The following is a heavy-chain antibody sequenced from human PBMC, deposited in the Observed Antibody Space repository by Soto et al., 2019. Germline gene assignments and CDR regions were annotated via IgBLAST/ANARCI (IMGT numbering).Heavy chain of an antibody. V-gene: IGHV3-48*02. CDR3: ARDTQDDFWSGYYRDY. D-gene: IGHD3-3*01. J-gene: IGHJ4*02. Sequence: WGSLRLSCAASEFTFRSYSMNWVRQAPGKGLEWVSYISSSSSTIYYADSVKGRFTISRDNAKNSLYLQMNSLRDEDTAVYYCARDTQDDFWSGYYRDYWGQGTLVTVSS. CDR2: ISSSSSTI. CDR1: EFTFRSYS.